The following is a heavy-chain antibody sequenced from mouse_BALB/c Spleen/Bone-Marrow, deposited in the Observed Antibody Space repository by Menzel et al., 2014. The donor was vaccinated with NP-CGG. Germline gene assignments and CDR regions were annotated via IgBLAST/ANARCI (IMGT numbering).Heavy chain of an antibody. J-gene: IGHJ4*01. Sequence: QVQLKQSGAELVRPGTSVKVSCRASGYAFTNYLIEWVKQRSGQGLEWIGVINPGSGDTNYNEKFKAKATLTADKSSSTAYMQLSSLTSDDSAVYFCARCLTGTSAMDYWGQGTSVTVSS. D-gene: IGHD4-1*01. CDR2: INPGSGDT. V-gene: IGHV1-54*01. CDR3: ARCLTGTSAMDY. CDR1: GYAFTNYL.